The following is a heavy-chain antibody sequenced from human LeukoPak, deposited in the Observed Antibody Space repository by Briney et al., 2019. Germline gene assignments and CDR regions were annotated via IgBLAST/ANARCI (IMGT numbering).Heavy chain of an antibody. CDR1: GFTFSSYE. CDR3: AELGGADYYFDY. D-gene: IGHD1-26*01. Sequence: GGSLRLSCAASGFTFSSYEMNWVRQAPGKGLEWVSYISSSGSTIYCADSVKGRFTISRDNAKNSLYLQMNSLRAEDTAVYYCAELGGADYYFDYWGQGTLVTVSS. V-gene: IGHV3-48*03. CDR2: ISSSGSTI. J-gene: IGHJ4*02.